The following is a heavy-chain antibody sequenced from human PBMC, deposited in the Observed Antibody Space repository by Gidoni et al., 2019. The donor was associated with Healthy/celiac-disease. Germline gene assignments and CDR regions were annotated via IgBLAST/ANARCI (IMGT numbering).Heavy chain of an antibody. J-gene: IGHJ4*02. V-gene: IGHV1-69*01. CDR2: IIPIFGTA. CDR1: GGTFSSYA. D-gene: IGHD5-12*01. Sequence: QVQLVQSGAAVKKPGSSVKVSCQASGGTFSSYAISWVRQAPGQGLEWMGGIIPIFGTANYAQKFQGRVTITADESTSTAYMELSSLRSEDTAAYYCARDRDGYNYSWDYWGQGTLVTVSS. CDR3: ARDRDGYNYSWDY.